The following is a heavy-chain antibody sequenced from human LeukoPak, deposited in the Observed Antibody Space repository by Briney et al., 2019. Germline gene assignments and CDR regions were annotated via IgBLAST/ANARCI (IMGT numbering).Heavy chain of an antibody. V-gene: IGHV1-46*01. CDR2: INPSGGST. CDR3: GRVRSYSSLQQ. CDR1: GYTFTICK. J-gene: IGHJ1*01. Sequence: ASVKVSCKAAGYTFTICKMNWNRHPPGQGLEWMGIINPSGGSTSYAQKFQGRVTMTRDTSPSTVYMELSSLRSEDTAVYYCGRVRSYSSLQQWGQGTLVTVSS. D-gene: IGHD1-1*01.